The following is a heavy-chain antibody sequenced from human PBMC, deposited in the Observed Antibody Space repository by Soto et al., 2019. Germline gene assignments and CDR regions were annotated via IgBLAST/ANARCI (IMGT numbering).Heavy chain of an antibody. D-gene: IGHD2-15*01. J-gene: IGHJ5*02. V-gene: IGHV3-35*01. CDR2: VSWNGSRT. CDR3: VRSVCSGVSCYNSP. CDR1: GFTFSNSD. Sequence: EVQLVESGGGLVQPGGSLRLSCAASGFTFSNSDMNWVHQAPGKGLEWVSGVSWNGSRTHYADSVKGRLIISRDNSRNILYLQTDSRRAEDTAVYYCVRSVCSGVSCYNSPWGQGTLVTVSS.